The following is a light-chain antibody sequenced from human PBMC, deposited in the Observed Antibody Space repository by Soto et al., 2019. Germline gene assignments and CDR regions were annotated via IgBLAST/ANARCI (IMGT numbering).Light chain of an antibody. CDR2: GAS. CDR1: QSISSGY. J-gene: IGKJ4*01. Sequence: ETVLTQSPGTLSLSPGERATLSCRASQSISSGYLAWYQQRPGQAPRLLISGASNRATGIPDRFSGSGSGTDFTLTISRLEAEDFAVYYCQQYGGSPLVTFRGGTKVEIK. V-gene: IGKV3-20*01. CDR3: QQYGGSPLVT.